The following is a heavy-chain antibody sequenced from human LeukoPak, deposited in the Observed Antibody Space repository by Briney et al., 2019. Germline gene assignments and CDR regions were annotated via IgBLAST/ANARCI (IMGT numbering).Heavy chain of an antibody. CDR1: GGSISSYY. V-gene: IGHV4-59*01. J-gene: IGHJ5*02. Sequence: SETLSLTCTVSGGSISSYYWSWIRQPPGKGREWIGYIYYSGSTNYNPSLKSRVTISVDTSKNQFSLKLSSVTAADTAVYYCARLLMYYYDSSGYLGPWGQGTLVTVSS. CDR3: ARLLMYYYDSSGYLGP. D-gene: IGHD3-22*01. CDR2: IYYSGST.